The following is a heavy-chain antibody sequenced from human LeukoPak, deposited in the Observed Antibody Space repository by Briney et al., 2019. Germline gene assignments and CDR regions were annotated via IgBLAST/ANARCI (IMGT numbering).Heavy chain of an antibody. CDR2: ISSSSNYI. D-gene: IGHD2-15*01. CDR3: ARPGQRRCSGGTCYPYYFDY. J-gene: IGHJ4*02. V-gene: IGHV3-21*01. CDR1: GFTLSDYS. Sequence: KSGGSLRLSCAASGFTLSDYSMNWVRQAPGKGLEWVSSISSSSNYIYYADSVKGRFTISRDNAKNSLHLQMNSLRAEDTAVYYCARPGQRRCSGGTCYPYYFDYWGQGTLVTASS.